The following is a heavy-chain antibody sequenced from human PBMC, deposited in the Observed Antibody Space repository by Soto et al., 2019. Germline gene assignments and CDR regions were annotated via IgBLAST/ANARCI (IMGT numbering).Heavy chain of an antibody. V-gene: IGHV1-46*01. J-gene: IGHJ3*02. D-gene: IGHD2-21*02. CDR1: GYTFTNYY. Sequence: ASVKVSCKASGYTFTNYYMHWVRQAPGQGLEWMGIINPSGGSTSYAQKFQGRVTMTRDASTSTVYMELSSLRSEDTAVYYCARGKITSYCGGDCYLLGAFDIWGQGTMVTVSS. CDR2: INPSGGST. CDR3: ARGKITSYCGGDCYLLGAFDI.